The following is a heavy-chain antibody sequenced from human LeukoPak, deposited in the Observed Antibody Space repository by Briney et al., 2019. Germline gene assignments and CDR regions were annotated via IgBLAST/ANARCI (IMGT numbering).Heavy chain of an antibody. J-gene: IGHJ5*02. CDR1: GGSISSSSYY. Sequence: SETLSLTCTVSGGSISSSSYYWGWIRQPPGKGLEWIGSSYYSGSTYYNPSLKSRVTISVDTSKNQFSLKLSSVTAADTAVYYCARVADFWSGYNWFDPWGQGTLVTVSS. D-gene: IGHD3-3*01. CDR2: SYYSGST. CDR3: ARVADFWSGYNWFDP. V-gene: IGHV4-39*07.